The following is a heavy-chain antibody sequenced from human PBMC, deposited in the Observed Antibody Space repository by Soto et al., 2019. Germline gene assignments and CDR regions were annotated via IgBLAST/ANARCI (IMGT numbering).Heavy chain of an antibody. CDR3: ARGTSHYYYAHVWY. CDR2: IQHDGGET. CDR1: GFTFSSYW. D-gene: IGHD3-16*01. Sequence: PGGSLRLSCGASGFTFSSYWMSWVRQAPGKALECVANIQHDGGETFYVDSVKGRFTISRDNSNNTLYLQMDRLGVEDTAVYYCARGTSHYYYAHVWYWGLGALVTVSS. J-gene: IGHJ4*02. V-gene: IGHV3-7*03.